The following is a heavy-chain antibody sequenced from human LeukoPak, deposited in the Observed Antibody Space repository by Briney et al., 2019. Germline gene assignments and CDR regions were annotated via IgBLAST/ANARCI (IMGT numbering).Heavy chain of an antibody. D-gene: IGHD3-10*02. J-gene: IGHJ3*02. CDR2: VNGDGNIT. V-gene: IGHV3-74*01. Sequence: GGSLRLSCAASGFTFSSFWMHWVRQAPGKGLVWLSRVNGDGNITTYADSVRGRFSISRDNAKNTLYLQMNSLRAEDTAVYYCARRGLVPAFDIWGQGTMVSVTS. CDR1: GFTFSSFW. CDR3: ARRGLVPAFDI.